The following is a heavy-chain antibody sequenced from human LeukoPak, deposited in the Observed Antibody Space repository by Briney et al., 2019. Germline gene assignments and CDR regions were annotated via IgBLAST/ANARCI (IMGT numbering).Heavy chain of an antibody. CDR2: IYTSGST. D-gene: IGHD1-26*01. CDR1: GGSISSYY. Sequence: SETLSLTCTVSGGSISSYYWSWIRQPAGKGLEWIGRIYTSGSTNYNPSLKSRVTMSVDTPKNQFSLKLSSVTAADTAVYYCARSRLFGSYYSLDYWGQGTLVTVSS. V-gene: IGHV4-4*07. J-gene: IGHJ4*02. CDR3: ARSRLFGSYYSLDY.